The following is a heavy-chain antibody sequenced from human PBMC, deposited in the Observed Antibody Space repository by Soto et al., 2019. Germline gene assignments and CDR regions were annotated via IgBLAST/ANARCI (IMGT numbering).Heavy chain of an antibody. CDR3: AKDRGALRRSADHYYSDY. J-gene: IGHJ4*02. Sequence: SLRLCCAGSGFTFGSYGMHWVRQAPGKGLGGVAVILYDGSNKYYADSMKGRFTISSDNSKNTLYLQRNSRSAEDSALYYCAKDRGALRRSADHYYSDYWGQGSLVTV. CDR2: ILYDGSNK. D-gene: IGHD1-26*01. V-gene: IGHV3-30*18. CDR1: GFTFGSYG.